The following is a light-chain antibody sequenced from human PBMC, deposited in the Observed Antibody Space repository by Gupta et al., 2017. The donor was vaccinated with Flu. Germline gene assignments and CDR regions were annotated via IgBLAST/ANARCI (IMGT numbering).Light chain of an antibody. CDR1: SSDIGNYDL. J-gene: IGLJ1*01. CDR3: CSYVGRLYV. V-gene: IGLV2-23*02. Sequence: QSALTQPASVSGSPGQSITISCTGTSSDIGNYDLVSWYQQHPGKAPNLMIYQVNKRPSGVSNRFSGSKSGNTASLTVSGLQAEDEADYYCCSYVGRLYVFGTGTKVTVL. CDR2: QVN.